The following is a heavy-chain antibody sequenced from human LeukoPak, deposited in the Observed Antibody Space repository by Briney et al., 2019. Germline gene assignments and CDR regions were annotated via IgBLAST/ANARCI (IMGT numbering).Heavy chain of an antibody. Sequence: ESGPTLVNPTQTLTLTCTFSGFSLSTSGVGVGWIRQPPGKALEWLALIYWNDDKRYSPSLKSRPTITKDTSKNQVVLTMTNMDPVDTATYYCARYTVTLSDDAFDIWGQGTMVTVSS. CDR2: IYWNDDK. CDR1: GFSLSTSGVG. J-gene: IGHJ3*02. V-gene: IGHV2-5*01. D-gene: IGHD4-17*01. CDR3: ARYTVTLSDDAFDI.